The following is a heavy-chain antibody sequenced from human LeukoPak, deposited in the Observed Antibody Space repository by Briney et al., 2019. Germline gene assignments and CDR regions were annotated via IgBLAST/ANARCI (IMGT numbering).Heavy chain of an antibody. D-gene: IGHD7-27*01. CDR2: ISHTGTTM. Sequence: PGGSLRLSCAASGFTFSDHYMSWIRQAPGKGLEWVSYISHTGTTMYYADSVKGRLTLSRDNARNSLYLQMNSLRAEDTAVYYCARGHWGLDSWGQGTLVSVSS. J-gene: IGHJ4*02. V-gene: IGHV3-11*04. CDR1: GFTFSDHY. CDR3: ARGHWGLDS.